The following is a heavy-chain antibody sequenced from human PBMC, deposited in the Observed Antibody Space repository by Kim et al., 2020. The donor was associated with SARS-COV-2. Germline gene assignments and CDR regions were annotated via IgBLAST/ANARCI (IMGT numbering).Heavy chain of an antibody. J-gene: IGHJ6*02. CDR2: IYTSGST. Sequence: SETLSLTCTVSGGSISSGSYYWSWIRQPAGKGLEWIGRIYTSGSTNYNPSLKSRVTISVDTSKNQFSLKLSSVTAADTAVYYCARDGYYDILTGFIGMDVWGQGTTVTDSS. D-gene: IGHD3-9*01. CDR1: GGSISSGSYY. V-gene: IGHV4-61*02. CDR3: ARDGYYDILTGFIGMDV.